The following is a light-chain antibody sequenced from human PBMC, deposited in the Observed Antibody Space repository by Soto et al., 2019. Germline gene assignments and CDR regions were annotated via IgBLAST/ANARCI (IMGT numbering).Light chain of an antibody. J-gene: IGKJ5*01. CDR2: GAS. CDR1: QSVGSN. Sequence: EFVLTQSPGTLSLSPGERATLSCRASQSVGSNLAWYQQKPGQAPRLLIYGASTRATGIPARFSGSGSGIEFTLTISSLQSEDFAVYYCQQYNNWPRGTFGQGTRLEIK. V-gene: IGKV3-15*01. CDR3: QQYNNWPRGT.